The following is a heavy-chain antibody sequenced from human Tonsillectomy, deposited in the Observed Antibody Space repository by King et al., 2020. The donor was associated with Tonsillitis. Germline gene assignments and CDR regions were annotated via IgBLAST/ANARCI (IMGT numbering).Heavy chain of an antibody. Sequence: QMQLQESGPGLVKPSETLSLTCTVSGGSISPYYWTWIRPPPGEVLEWIAYFYHCGSPTSTPSLKSRVTISLDKAKNHLSVRLSSVTAADTAVYYCARATTSYDGSTGYPLIDYWGRGTLVTVSS. J-gene: IGHJ4*02. V-gene: IGHV4-59*01. CDR3: ARATTSYDGSTGYPLIDY. CDR1: GGSISPYY. CDR2: FYHCGSP. D-gene: IGHD3-22*01.